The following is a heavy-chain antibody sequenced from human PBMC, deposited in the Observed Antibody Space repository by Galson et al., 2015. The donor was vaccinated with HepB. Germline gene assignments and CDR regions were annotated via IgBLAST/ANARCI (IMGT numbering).Heavy chain of an antibody. Sequence: SLRLSCAASGFTFSSYAMSWVRQAPGKGLEWVATVSGSGGDTNYADSAKGRFSISRDNSKNTVFLQMHSLRAEDTAVYYCAKSQKGPYYYAMDVWGQGTTVTVSS. CDR1: GFTFSSYA. CDR2: VSGSGGDT. J-gene: IGHJ6*02. CDR3: AKSQKGPYYYAMDV. V-gene: IGHV3-23*01.